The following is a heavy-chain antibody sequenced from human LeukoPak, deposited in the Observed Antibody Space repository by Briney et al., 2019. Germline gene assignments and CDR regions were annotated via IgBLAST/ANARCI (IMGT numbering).Heavy chain of an antibody. Sequence: SETLSLTCTVSGGSISSGSYYWSWIRQPAGKGLEWIGRIYTSGSTNYNPSLKSRVTISVDTSKNQFSLKLSSVTAADTAVYYCASYNTAMVKFKALNSYYFDYWGQGTLVTVSS. CDR2: IYTSGST. J-gene: IGHJ4*02. CDR3: ASYNTAMVKFKALNSYYFDY. D-gene: IGHD5-18*01. V-gene: IGHV4-61*02. CDR1: GGSISSGSYY.